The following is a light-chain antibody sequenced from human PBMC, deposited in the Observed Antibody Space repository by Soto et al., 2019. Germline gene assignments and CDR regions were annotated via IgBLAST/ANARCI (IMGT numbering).Light chain of an antibody. CDR2: ELF. Sequence: DIVLTQTPLSLSVTPGQPASISCKSSQSLIHTDGRTYLDWYLQKPGQPPQLLMYELFNRFSGVPARFSGSGSGTDLTLNISPVEAEDVGIYYCMQSIKDLSFGGGTMVEI. V-gene: IGKV2D-29*01. CDR1: QSLIHTDGRTY. CDR3: MQSIKDLS. J-gene: IGKJ4*01.